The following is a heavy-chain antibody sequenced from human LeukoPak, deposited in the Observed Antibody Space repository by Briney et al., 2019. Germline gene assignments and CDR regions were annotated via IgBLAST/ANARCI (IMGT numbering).Heavy chain of an antibody. CDR2: IYYSGST. J-gene: IGHJ4*02. CDR1: GGSISSSSYY. D-gene: IGHD2-2*01. CDR3: ARDYYPLQDIVVVPAALL. V-gene: IGHV4-39*07. Sequence: SETLSLTCTVSGGSISSSSYYWGWIRQPPGKGLEWIGSIYYSGSTYYNPSLKSRVTISVDTSKNQFSLKLSSVTAADTAVYYCARDYYPLQDIVVVPAALLWGQGTLVTVSS.